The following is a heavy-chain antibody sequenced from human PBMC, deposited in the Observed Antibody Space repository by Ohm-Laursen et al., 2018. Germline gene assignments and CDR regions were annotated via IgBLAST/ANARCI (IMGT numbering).Heavy chain of an antibody. CDR1: GGSISSYY. CDR3: ARVSRRDGYNPLDY. V-gene: IGHV4-59*01. CDR2: IYYSGST. J-gene: IGHJ4*02. Sequence: SQTPSLTCSVSGGSISSYYWSWIRQPPGKGLEWIGYIYYSGSTNYNPSLKSRVTISVDTSKNQFSLKLSSVTAADTAVYYCARVSRRDGYNPLDYWGQGTLVTVSS. D-gene: IGHD5-24*01.